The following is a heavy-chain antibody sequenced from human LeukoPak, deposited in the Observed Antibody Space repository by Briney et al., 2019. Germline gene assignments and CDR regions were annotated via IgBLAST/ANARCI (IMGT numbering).Heavy chain of an antibody. Sequence: GGSLRLSCSASGFTFSSYAMHWVRQAPGKGLKYVSGISSNGGSTYYADSVKGRFTISRDNSKNTLYLQMNSLRAEDTAVYYCAKDESVVVVAATVDYWGQGTLVTVSS. CDR3: AKDESVVVVAATVDY. J-gene: IGHJ4*02. D-gene: IGHD2-15*01. CDR2: ISSNGGST. V-gene: IGHV3-64*04. CDR1: GFTFSSYA.